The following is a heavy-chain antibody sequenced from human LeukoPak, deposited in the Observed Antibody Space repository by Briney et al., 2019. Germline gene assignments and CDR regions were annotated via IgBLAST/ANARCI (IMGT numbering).Heavy chain of an antibody. D-gene: IGHD6-19*01. CDR3: ARVKSSGWYALNDNWFDP. CDR2: IYSSGDI. V-gene: IGHV4-59*02. CDR1: GGSVNGYY. Sequence: SDTLSLTCAVSGGSVNGYYWSWIRQTPGMGLEWIGYIYSSGDINYNPSLTSRLTMSVDTSKNQFSLKLSSVTAADTAVYYCARVKSSGWYALNDNWFDPWGQGTLVTVSS. J-gene: IGHJ5*02.